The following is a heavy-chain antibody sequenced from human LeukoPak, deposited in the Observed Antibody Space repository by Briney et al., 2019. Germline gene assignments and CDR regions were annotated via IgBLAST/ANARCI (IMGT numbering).Heavy chain of an antibody. CDR3: ARAPRTTVTTWYDAFDI. CDR1: GGSISSGGYS. Sequence: PSQTLSLTCAVSGGSISSGGYSWSWIRQPPGKGLEWIGYIYYSGSTNYNPSLKNRVTISVDTSKNQFSLKLSSVTAADTAVYYCARAPRTTVTTWYDAFDIWGQGTMVTVSS. V-gene: IGHV4-30-4*07. CDR2: IYYSGST. J-gene: IGHJ3*02. D-gene: IGHD4-4*01.